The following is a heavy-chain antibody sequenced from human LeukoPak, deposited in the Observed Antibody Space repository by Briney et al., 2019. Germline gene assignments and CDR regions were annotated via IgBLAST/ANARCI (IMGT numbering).Heavy chain of an antibody. CDR3: ARDPPDSSGVLYYFDY. Sequence: GGSLRLSCAASGFTFSSYAMHWVRQAPGKGLEWVAVISCDGSNKYYADSVKGRFTISRDNSKNTLYLQMNSLRAEDTAVYYCARDPPDSSGVLYYFDYWGQGTLVTVSS. D-gene: IGHD3-22*01. CDR1: GFTFSSYA. V-gene: IGHV3-30-3*01. CDR2: ISCDGSNK. J-gene: IGHJ4*02.